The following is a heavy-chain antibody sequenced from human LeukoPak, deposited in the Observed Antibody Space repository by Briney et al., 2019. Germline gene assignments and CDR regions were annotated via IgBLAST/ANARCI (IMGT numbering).Heavy chain of an antibody. D-gene: IGHD3-10*01. CDR2: IYTSGST. J-gene: IGHJ4*02. V-gene: IGHV4-4*07. CDR1: GGSISSYY. CDR3: ARDTRGGLDY. Sequence: SETLSLTCTVSGGSISSYYWSWIRQPAGKGLDWFGPIYTSGSTNYNPSLKSRVTMSVDTSKNQFSLKLSSVTAADTAVYYCARDTRGGLDYWGEGTLVTVSS.